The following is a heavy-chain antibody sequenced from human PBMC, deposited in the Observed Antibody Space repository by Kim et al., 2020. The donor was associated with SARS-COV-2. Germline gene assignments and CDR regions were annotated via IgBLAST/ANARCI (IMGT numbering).Heavy chain of an antibody. V-gene: IGHV1-3*01. Sequence: KFQGRVTITRDPTASTAYMELSSLESEDTAVYYCTRDGFYLVIVAPYLDYWGQGTLVTVSS. D-gene: IGHD5-12*01. J-gene: IGHJ4*02. CDR3: TRDGFYLVIVAPYLDY.